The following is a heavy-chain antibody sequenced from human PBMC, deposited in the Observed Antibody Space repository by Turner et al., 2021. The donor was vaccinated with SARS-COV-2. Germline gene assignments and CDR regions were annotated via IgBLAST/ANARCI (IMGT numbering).Heavy chain of an antibody. D-gene: IGHD3-22*01. CDR1: GGSISSSSYS. J-gene: IGHJ2*01. Sequence: QLQLQESGPGLVKPSETLSLTCTVPGGSISSSSYSWGWIRQPPGKGLEWFGSIYYSGSTYYTPYLKSRVSISVDTSKNQFYLRLSSVTAADTAVYYCATPSVSYDSSGYFHFDLWGRGTLVTVSS. CDR2: IYYSGST. CDR3: ATPSVSYDSSGYFHFDL. V-gene: IGHV4-39*01.